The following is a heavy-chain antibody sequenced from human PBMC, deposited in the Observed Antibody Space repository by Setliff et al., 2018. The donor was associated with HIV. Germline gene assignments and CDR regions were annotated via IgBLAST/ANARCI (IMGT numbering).Heavy chain of an antibody. V-gene: IGHV4-4*07. D-gene: IGHD5-18*01. CDR2: IHTSDTT. J-gene: IGHJ5*02. CDR3: ARGPPGKQLWLGVWFDP. Sequence: SETLSLTCTVSGVSTSIHYWVWIRQPAGRGLEWIGRIHTSDTTRYNPSLKSRVTISVDTSKNQFSLKLNSVTAADTAVYYCARGPPGKQLWLGVWFDPWGQGTLVTVSS. CDR1: GVSTSIHY.